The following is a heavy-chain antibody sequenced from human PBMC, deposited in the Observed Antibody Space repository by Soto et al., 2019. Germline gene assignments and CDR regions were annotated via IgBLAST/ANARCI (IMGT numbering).Heavy chain of an antibody. D-gene: IGHD1-1*01. CDR2: IYHSGSM. V-gene: IGHV4-30-2*01. J-gene: IGHJ5*02. Sequence: SETLSLTCAVSGGSISSGGYSWSWIRQPPGKGLEWIGYIYHSGSMYYNPSLKSRVTISVDRSKNQFSLKLSSVTAADTAVYYCAADLAPTDPYNWFEPWGQGTLVTSPQ. CDR3: AADLAPTDPYNWFEP. CDR1: GGSISSGGYS.